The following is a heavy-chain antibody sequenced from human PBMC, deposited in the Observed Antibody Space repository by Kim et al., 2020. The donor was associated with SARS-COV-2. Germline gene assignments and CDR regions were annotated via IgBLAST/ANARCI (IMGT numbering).Heavy chain of an antibody. J-gene: IGHJ4*02. CDR2: ISYDGSNK. V-gene: IGHV3-30*18. D-gene: IGHD3-10*01. Sequence: GGSLRLSCAASGFTFSSYGMHWVRQAPGKGLEWVAVISYDGSNKYYADSVKGRFTISRDNSKNTLYLQMNSLRAEDTAVYYCAKLNRQPGSGSYPESDYWGQGTLVTVSS. CDR3: AKLNRQPGSGSYPESDY. CDR1: GFTFSSYG.